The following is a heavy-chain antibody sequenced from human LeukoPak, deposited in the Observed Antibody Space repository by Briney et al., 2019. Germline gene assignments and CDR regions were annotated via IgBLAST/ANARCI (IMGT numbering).Heavy chain of an antibody. V-gene: IGHV4-31*03. J-gene: IGHJ6*03. D-gene: IGHD6-13*01. CDR2: IYYSGST. Sequence: SETLSLTCTVSGGSISSDGYYWNWIRQHPRKGLEWIGNIYYSGSTNYNSSLKSRVTISVDTSKNQFSLKLSSVTAADTAVYYCARRGLRSSSWFPVYYFYMDVWGKGTTVTVSS. CDR3: ARRGLRSSSWFPVYYFYMDV. CDR1: GGSISSDGYY.